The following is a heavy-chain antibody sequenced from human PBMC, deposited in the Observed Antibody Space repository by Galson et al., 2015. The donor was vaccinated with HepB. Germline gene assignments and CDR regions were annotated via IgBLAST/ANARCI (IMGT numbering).Heavy chain of an antibody. J-gene: IGHJ3*02. CDR1: GGSLGSFY. V-gene: IGHV4-59*01. Sequence: TLSLTCTVSGGSLGSFYWSWIRQPPGKGLEWIGYIYYTGSTNYNPSLKSRVTMSVDTSKNQFSLNLSPVTAADTAVYYCASRRYSSSWYHDTFDIWGRGTMVTVSS. CDR2: IYYTGST. CDR3: ASRRYSSSWYHDTFDI. D-gene: IGHD6-13*01.